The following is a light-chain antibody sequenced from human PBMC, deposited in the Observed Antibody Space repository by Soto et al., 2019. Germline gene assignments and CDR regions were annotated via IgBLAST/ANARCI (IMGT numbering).Light chain of an antibody. CDR3: QQRSNWRWT. CDR2: DAS. J-gene: IGKJ1*01. Sequence: EIVLTQSPATLSLSPGERATLSCRASQSVSSYLAWYQQKPGQAPRLLIYDASNRATGIPARFSGSGSGTDLTLTISSLEPEDFAVYYCQQRSNWRWTFGQGTKVEIK. V-gene: IGKV3-11*01. CDR1: QSVSSY.